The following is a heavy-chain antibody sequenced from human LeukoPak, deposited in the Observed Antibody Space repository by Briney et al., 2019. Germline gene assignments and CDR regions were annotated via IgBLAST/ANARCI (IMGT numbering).Heavy chain of an antibody. J-gene: IGHJ4*02. D-gene: IGHD3-3*01. CDR2: IYHSGST. V-gene: IGHV4-38-2*01. CDR3: ARTYYDFWSGYYAYYFDY. Sequence: PSETLSLTCAVSGYSISSGYYWGWIRQPPGKGLEWIGSIYHSGSTYYNPSLKSPVTISVDTSKNQFSLKLSSVTAADTAVYYCARTYYDFWSGYYAYYFDYWGQGTLVTVSS. CDR1: GYSISSGYY.